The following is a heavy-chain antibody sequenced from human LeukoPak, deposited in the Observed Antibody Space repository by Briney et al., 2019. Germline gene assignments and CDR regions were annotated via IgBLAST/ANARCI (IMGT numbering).Heavy chain of an antibody. CDR2: ISSSSSYI. Sequence: GGSLRLSCAASGFTFSSYSTNWVRQAPGKGLEWVSSISSSSSYIYYADSVKGRFTISRDNAKNSLYLQMNSLRAEDTAVYYCARYSSSWRGTNWFDPWGQGTLVTVSS. D-gene: IGHD6-13*01. CDR3: ARYSSSWRGTNWFDP. V-gene: IGHV3-21*01. J-gene: IGHJ5*02. CDR1: GFTFSSYS.